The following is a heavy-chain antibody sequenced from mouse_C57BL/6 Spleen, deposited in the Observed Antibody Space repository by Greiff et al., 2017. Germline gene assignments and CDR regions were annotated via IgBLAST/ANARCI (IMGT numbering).Heavy chain of an antibody. V-gene: IGHV5-16*01. CDR3: ARAGYYGSWYFDV. CDR1: GFTFSDYY. CDR2: INYDGSST. J-gene: IGHJ1*03. D-gene: IGHD1-1*01. Sequence: EVKVVESEGGLVQPGSSMKLSCTASGFTFSDYYMAWVRQVPEKGLEWVANINYDGSSTYYLDSLKSRFIISRDNAKHILYLQMSSLKSEDTATYYCARAGYYGSWYFDVWGTGTTVTVSS.